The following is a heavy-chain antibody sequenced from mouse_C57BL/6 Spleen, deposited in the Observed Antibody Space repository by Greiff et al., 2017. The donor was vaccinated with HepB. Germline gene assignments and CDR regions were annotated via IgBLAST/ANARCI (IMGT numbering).Heavy chain of an antibody. CDR2: INPSSGYT. CDR1: GYTFTSYW. Sequence: QVQLQQSGAELAKPGASVKLSCKASGYTFTSYWMHWVKQRPGQGLEWIGYINPSSGYTKYNQKFKDKATLTADKSSSTAYMQLSSLTYEDSAVYYCARSLYSTDDGFAYWGQGTLVTVSA. CDR3: ARSLYSTDDGFAY. V-gene: IGHV1-7*01. J-gene: IGHJ3*01. D-gene: IGHD2-5*01.